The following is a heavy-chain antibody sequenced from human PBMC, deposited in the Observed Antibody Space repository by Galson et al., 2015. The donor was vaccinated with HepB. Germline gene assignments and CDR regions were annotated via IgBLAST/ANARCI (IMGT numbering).Heavy chain of an antibody. CDR1: GDSVSSNSAA. D-gene: IGHD5-12*01. J-gene: IGHJ2*01. Sequence: CAISGDSVSSNSAAWNWIRQSPSRGLEWLGRTYYRSKWYNDYAVSVKSRITINPDTSKSQFSLQLNSVTPEDTAVYYCARGLRLPWYFDLWGRGTLVTVSS. CDR2: TYYRSKWYN. V-gene: IGHV6-1*01. CDR3: ARGLRLPWYFDL.